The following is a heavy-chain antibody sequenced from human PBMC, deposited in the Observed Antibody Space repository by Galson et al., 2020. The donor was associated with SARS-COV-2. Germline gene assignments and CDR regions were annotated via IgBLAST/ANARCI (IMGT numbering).Heavy chain of an antibody. CDR3: ARYTPGNGAMDV. V-gene: IGHV4-39*07. CDR2: INYSGGT. D-gene: IGHD1-1*01. J-gene: IGHJ6*02. CDR1: GGSISSDTYY. Sequence: ASETLSLTCTVSGGSISSDTYYWAWIRQPPGQGLEWIGSINYSGGTYNKPSLKSRITISVDTSKNQFFLKLTSVAAADTAVYHCARYTPGNGAMDVWGQGTTVTVSS.